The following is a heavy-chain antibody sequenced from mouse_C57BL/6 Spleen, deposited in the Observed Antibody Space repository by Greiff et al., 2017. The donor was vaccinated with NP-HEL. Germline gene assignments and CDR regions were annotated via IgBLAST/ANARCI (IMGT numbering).Heavy chain of an antibody. J-gene: IGHJ2*01. V-gene: IGHV5-4*01. CDR3: ARDELTGTLDY. CDR2: ISDGGSYT. CDR1: GFTFSSYA. D-gene: IGHD4-1*01. Sequence: DVTLVESGGGLVKPGGSLKLSCAASGFTFSSYAMSWVRQTPEKRLEWVATISDGGSYTYYPDNVKGRFTISRDNAKNNLYLQMSHLKSEDTAMYYCARDELTGTLDYWGQGTTLTVSS.